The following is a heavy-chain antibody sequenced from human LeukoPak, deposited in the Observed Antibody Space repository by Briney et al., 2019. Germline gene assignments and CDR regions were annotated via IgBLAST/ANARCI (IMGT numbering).Heavy chain of an antibody. CDR1: GYSFTSYW. Sequence: PGESPKISCNGSGYSFTSYWNGWVRQMPGKGVEVMGIIYPWESDTRYSPPREGQVTIPADQRISTADLQWRRLKGRGPAMWYCARRWPDLPDYWGKGTLVTVSS. CDR2: IYPWESDT. J-gene: IGHJ4*02. V-gene: IGHV5-51*01. CDR3: ARRWPDLPDY.